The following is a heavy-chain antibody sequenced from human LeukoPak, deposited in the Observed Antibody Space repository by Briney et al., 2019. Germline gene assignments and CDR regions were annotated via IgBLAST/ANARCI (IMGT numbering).Heavy chain of an antibody. CDR1: GYTFTSYG. CDR3: ARGAVRGVISVAANPRYHYYYYYYMDV. D-gene: IGHD3-10*01. Sequence: GASVKVSCKASGYTFTSYGISWVRQAPGQGLEWMGWMNPNSGNTGYAQKFQGRVTMTRNTSISTAYMELSSLRSEDTAVYYCARGAVRGVISVAANPRYHYYYYYYMDVWGKGTTVTISS. J-gene: IGHJ6*03. CDR2: MNPNSGNT. V-gene: IGHV1-8*02.